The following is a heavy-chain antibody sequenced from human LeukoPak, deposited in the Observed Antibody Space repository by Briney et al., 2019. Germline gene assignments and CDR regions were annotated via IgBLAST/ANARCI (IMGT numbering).Heavy chain of an antibody. CDR2: IRYGGANK. J-gene: IGHJ6*03. CDR3: AKDRDYGDYPSAYYYYMDV. Sequence: PGGSLRPPCVPSGFTFSTYGIHWARQPQAKGLGWVAFIRYGGANKWYAGSVKGRFTISRDNSKNTLYLQMNSLRIEDTAVYHCAKDRDYGDYPSAYYYYMDVWGKGTTVTVSS. CDR1: GFTFSTYG. V-gene: IGHV3-30*02. D-gene: IGHD4-17*01.